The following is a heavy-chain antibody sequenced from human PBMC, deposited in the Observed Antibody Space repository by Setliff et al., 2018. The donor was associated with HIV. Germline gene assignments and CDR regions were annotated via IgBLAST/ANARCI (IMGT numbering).Heavy chain of an antibody. CDR3: AGAREDHWGSGRGGFDI. J-gene: IGHJ3*02. CDR1: GGSFSGYY. Sequence: PSETLSLTCAVNGGSFSGYYWSWVRQLPNLGLQWIGCVHHNGSTYYNPSFRSRLTVSLDTSKNQFSLKISYVTAADTAMYYCAGAREDHWGSGRGGFDIWGQGTMVTVSS. CDR2: VHHNGST. D-gene: IGHD7-27*01. V-gene: IGHV4-34*01.